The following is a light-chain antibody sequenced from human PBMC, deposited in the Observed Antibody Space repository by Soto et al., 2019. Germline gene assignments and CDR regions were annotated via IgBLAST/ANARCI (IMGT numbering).Light chain of an antibody. V-gene: IGKV1-27*01. CDR1: HGISNY. CDR3: QKYNCFPLT. Sequence: DIQMSQSPSSLSASVGDRVTISCRASHGISNYLAWYQHKSGKVPQLLIYAASTLQSGVPCRFSGSGSGTDFTLNISSLQPEDVASYYCQKYNCFPLTLGGGTKVMIK. J-gene: IGKJ4*01. CDR2: AAS.